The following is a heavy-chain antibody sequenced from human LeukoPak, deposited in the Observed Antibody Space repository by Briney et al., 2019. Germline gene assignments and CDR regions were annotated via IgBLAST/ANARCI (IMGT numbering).Heavy chain of an antibody. CDR1: GFTFSRSW. Sequence: GGSLRLSCAASGFTFSRSWMTWVRQAPGKGLEWVANIKQDGSEKNYVDSVKGRFTISRDNAKNSLYLQMNSLRAEDTAMYYCARDSAYNAFDSWGQGTLVTVSS. V-gene: IGHV3-7*05. D-gene: IGHD5-24*01. J-gene: IGHJ4*02. CDR3: ARDSAYNAFDS. CDR2: IKQDGSEK.